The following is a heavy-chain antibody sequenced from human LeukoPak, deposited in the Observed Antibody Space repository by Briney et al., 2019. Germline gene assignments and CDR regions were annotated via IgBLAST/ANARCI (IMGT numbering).Heavy chain of an antibody. CDR3: TTDSSYYDSSGYYDGF. Sequence: GGSLRPSCAASGFTFSNAWMSWVRQAPGKGLEWVGRIKSKTDGGTTDYAAPVKGRFTISRDDSKNTLYLQMNSLKTEDTAVYYCTTDSSYYDSSGYYDGFWGQGTLVTVSS. V-gene: IGHV3-15*01. J-gene: IGHJ4*02. D-gene: IGHD3-22*01. CDR1: GFTFSNAW. CDR2: IKSKTDGGTT.